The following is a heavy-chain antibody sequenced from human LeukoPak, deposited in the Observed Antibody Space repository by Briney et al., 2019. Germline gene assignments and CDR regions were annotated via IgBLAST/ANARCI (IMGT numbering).Heavy chain of an antibody. V-gene: IGHV1-18*01. J-gene: IGHJ4*02. Sequence: ASVKVSCKASGYTFPDYGVSWVRQAPGQGLEWMGWVSPNTGNTNYAQRFHDRVTMTTDTSTTTAYMELKSLTSDDTAVYYCARGRRTTISKYWGQGIRVTVSS. CDR1: GYTFPDYG. CDR2: VSPNTGNT. D-gene: IGHD5-24*01. CDR3: ARGRRTTISKY.